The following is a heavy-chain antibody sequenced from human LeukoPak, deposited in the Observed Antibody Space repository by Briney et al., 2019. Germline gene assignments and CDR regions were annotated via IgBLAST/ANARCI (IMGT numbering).Heavy chain of an antibody. D-gene: IGHD2-21*02. CDR3: ARELPREVTLDY. V-gene: IGHV3-74*01. Sequence: GGSLRLSCAVPGFTFISYGMQGVRQAPGKGLAWVSRINTDGSGTAYADSVKGRFTISRDNAKNTLYLQMNSLRAEDTALYYCARELPREVTLDYWGQGTLVTVSS. J-gene: IGHJ4*01. CDR2: INTDGSGT. CDR1: GFTFISYG.